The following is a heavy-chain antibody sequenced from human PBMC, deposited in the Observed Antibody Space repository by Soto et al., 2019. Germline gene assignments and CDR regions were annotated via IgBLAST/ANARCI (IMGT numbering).Heavy chain of an antibody. D-gene: IGHD6-19*01. V-gene: IGHV4-34*01. CDR3: ARGLSSGWYYG. CDR1: GGSFSGYY. Sequence: QVQLQQWGAGLLKPSETLSLTCAVYGGSFSGYYWSWIRQPPGKGLEWIGEINHSGSPNYNPSLKSRVTISVDTSKNQFSLKLSSVTAADTAVYYCARGLSSGWYYGWGQGTLVTVSS. CDR2: INHSGSP. J-gene: IGHJ4*02.